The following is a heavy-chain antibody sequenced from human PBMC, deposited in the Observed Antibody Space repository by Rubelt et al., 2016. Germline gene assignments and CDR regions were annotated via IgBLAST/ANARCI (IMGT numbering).Heavy chain of an antibody. CDR3: AKGVNWGSNSYFDY. Sequence: EVQLVESEGGLIQPGGSLRLSCAASGFTVSSNYMNWVRQAPGKGLEWVSVIYIGDTTDYADSVKGRFTISRNNSKNTLYLQRGSVGTEDTAVYHCAKGVNWGSNSYFDYWGQGTLVSVSS. D-gene: IGHD7-27*01. CDR1: GFTVSSNY. V-gene: IGHV3-53*01. J-gene: IGHJ4*02. CDR2: IYIGDTT.